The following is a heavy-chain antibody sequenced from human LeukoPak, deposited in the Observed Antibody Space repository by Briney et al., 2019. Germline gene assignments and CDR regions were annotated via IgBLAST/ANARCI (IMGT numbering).Heavy chain of an antibody. V-gene: IGHV4-30-4*01. CDR3: ARVFRDCGDYEEYFQH. J-gene: IGHJ1*01. Sequence: SEILSLTCTVSGGSISSGDYYWSWIRQPPGKGLEWIGYIYYSGSTYYNPSLKSRVTISVDTSKNQFSLKLSSVTAADTAVYYCARVFRDCGDYEEYFQHWGQGTLVTVSS. D-gene: IGHD4-17*01. CDR1: GGSISSGDYY. CDR2: IYYSGST.